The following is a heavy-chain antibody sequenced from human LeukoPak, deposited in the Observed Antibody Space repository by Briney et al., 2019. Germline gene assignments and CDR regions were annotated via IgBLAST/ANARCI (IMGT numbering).Heavy chain of an antibody. V-gene: IGHV4-59*01. CDR1: GGSISSYY. J-gene: IGHJ4*02. CDR3: ARESGGVDY. CDR2: IYYSGST. D-gene: IGHD1-1*01. Sequence: PSVTLSLTCTVSGGSISSYYWSWIRQPPGKGLEWIGYIYYSGSTNYNPSLKSRVTISVDTSKNQFSLKLSSVTAADTAVYYCARESGGVDYWGQGTLVTVSS.